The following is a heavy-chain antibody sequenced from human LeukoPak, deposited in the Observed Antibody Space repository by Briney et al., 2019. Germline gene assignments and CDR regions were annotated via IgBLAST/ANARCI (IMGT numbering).Heavy chain of an antibody. Sequence: PSETLPLNCAVYGGSFSGYYWSWIRQPPGKGLEWIGEINHSGSTNYNPSLKSRVTISVDTSKNQFSLELSSVTAADTAVYYCASSGRMTTVTTAFHYWGQGTLVTVSS. D-gene: IGHD4-17*01. CDR1: GGSFSGYY. J-gene: IGHJ4*02. CDR2: INHSGST. CDR3: ASSGRMTTVTTAFHY. V-gene: IGHV4-34*01.